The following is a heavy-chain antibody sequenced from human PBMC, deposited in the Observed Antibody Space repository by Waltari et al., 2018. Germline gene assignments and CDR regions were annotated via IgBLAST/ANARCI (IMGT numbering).Heavy chain of an antibody. Sequence: EVQLVESGGGLVQPGGSLRLSCAASGFTFSSYDMSWVRQAPGQGLEWVSAISGSGGSTYYAYSVKGRFTISRDNSKNTLYLQMNSLRAEDTAVYYCANIPVYSNYYGYYYYYMDVWGKGTTVTVSS. CDR1: GFTFSSYD. J-gene: IGHJ6*03. CDR2: ISGSGGST. D-gene: IGHD4-4*01. CDR3: ANIPVYSNYYGYYYYYMDV. V-gene: IGHV3-23*04.